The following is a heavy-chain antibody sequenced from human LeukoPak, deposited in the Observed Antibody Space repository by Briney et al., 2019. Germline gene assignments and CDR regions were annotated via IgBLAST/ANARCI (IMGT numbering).Heavy chain of an antibody. D-gene: IGHD6-13*01. CDR1: GFTFSDYY. V-gene: IGHV3-11*04. J-gene: IGHJ6*03. CDR3: ARDSQQLGRYYYYYMDV. CDR2: ISSSGGTI. Sequence: GGSLRLSCAASGFTFSDYYMSWIRQAPGKGLEWVSYISSSGGTIYYADSVKGRFTISRDNAKNSLYLQMNSLRAEDTAVYYCARDSQQLGRYYYYYMDVWGKGTTVTVSS.